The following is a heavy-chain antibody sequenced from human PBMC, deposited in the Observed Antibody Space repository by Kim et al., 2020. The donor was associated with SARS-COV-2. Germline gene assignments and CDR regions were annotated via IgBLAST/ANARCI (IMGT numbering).Heavy chain of an antibody. D-gene: IGHD5-12*01. CDR1: GFTFSSYA. V-gene: IGHV3-23*01. CDR2: ITGSGGGT. J-gene: IGHJ5*02. CDR3: AKGKATGKVDWFDP. Sequence: GGSLRLSCAASGFTFSSYAMTWVRQAPGKGLEWVSTITGSGGGTYFAVSVKGRFTISRDNSRNTLSLQMNSLGVEDTAIYYCAKGKATGKVDWFDPWGQGTLVTFSS.